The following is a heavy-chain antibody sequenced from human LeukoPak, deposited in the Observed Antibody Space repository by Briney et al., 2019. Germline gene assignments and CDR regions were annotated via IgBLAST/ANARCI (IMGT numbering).Heavy chain of an antibody. CDR2: IWYDGSNK. CDR1: GFTFSSYG. V-gene: IGHV3-33*01. D-gene: IGHD2-21*02. Sequence: GGSLRLSCAASGFTFSSYGMHWVRQAPGKGLEWVAVIWYDGSNKYYADSVKGRFTISRDNSKNTLYLQMNSLRAEDTAVYYCASIIYCGGDCYGAFDIWGQGTMVTVSS. CDR3: ASIIYCGGDCYGAFDI. J-gene: IGHJ3*02.